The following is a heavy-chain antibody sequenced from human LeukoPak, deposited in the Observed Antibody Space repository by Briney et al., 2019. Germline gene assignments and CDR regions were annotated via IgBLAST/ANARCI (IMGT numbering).Heavy chain of an antibody. D-gene: IGHD6-6*01. CDR2: IYYSGST. Sequence: SETLSLTCTVSGGSISIDYWSWIRQPPGKGLEWIGYIYYSGSTYYNPSFKSRVTISVDTSKNQFSLKLSSVTAADTAVYYCASRSSSSYYYYGMDVWGQGTTVAVSS. J-gene: IGHJ6*02. CDR1: GGSISIDY. CDR3: ASRSSSSYYYYGMDV. V-gene: IGHV4-59*06.